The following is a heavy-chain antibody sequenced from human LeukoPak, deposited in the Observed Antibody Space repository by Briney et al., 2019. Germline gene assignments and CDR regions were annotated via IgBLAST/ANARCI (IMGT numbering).Heavy chain of an antibody. CDR1: VGAISSYY. CDR2: IYYSGST. J-gene: IGHJ4*02. Sequence: SETLSLTCIVSVGAISSYYWNWIRPPPGKGLEWIGYIYYSGSTNYNPSLKSRVTISVDTYKNQFSLNLSSVTAADTAVYYCARGVVIAPQTFDYWGQGTLVTVSS. D-gene: IGHD2-21*01. CDR3: ARGVVIAPQTFDY. V-gene: IGHV4-59*01.